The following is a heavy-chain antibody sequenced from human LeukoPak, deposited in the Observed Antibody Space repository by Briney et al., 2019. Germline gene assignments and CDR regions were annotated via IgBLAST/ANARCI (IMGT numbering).Heavy chain of an antibody. V-gene: IGHV4-34*01. CDR3: ASETGGLDY. CDR2: INHSGST. D-gene: IGHD7-27*01. J-gene: IGHJ4*02. CDR1: GGSFSGYY. Sequence: SETLSLTCAVYGGSFSGYYWSWIRQPPGKGLEWIGEINHSGSTNYNPSLKSRVTISVDTSKNQFSLKLSSVTAADTAVYYCASETGGLDYWGQGTLVTVSS.